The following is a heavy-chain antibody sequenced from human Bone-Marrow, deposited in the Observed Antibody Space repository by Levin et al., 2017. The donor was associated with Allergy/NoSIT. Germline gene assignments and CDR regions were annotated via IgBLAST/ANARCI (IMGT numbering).Heavy chain of an antibody. CDR3: ARGGGPGSGSYHDY. D-gene: IGHD3-10*01. Sequence: LSLPCAASGFTFDDYGMNWVRQLPGKGLEWVSGINWNGGSTGYADSVKGRFTISRDNAKTSLYLEMNSLRAEDTALYYCARGGGPGSGSYHDYWGQGTLVTVSS. CDR1: GFTFDDYG. V-gene: IGHV3-20*04. CDR2: INWNGGST. J-gene: IGHJ4*02.